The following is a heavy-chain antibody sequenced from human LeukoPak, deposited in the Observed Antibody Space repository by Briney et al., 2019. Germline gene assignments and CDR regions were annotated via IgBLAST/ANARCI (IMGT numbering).Heavy chain of an antibody. D-gene: IGHD2-2*01. CDR1: GFPFSSYV. V-gene: IGHV4-30-4*08. J-gene: IGHJ4*02. CDR3: ARGGYQLLDFDY. Sequence: LRLSCEASGFPFSSYVMSWVRQAPGKGLEWIGYIYYSGSTYYNPSLKSRVTISVDTSKNQFSLKLSSVTAADTAVYYCARGGYQLLDFDYWGQGTLVTVSS. CDR2: IYYSGST.